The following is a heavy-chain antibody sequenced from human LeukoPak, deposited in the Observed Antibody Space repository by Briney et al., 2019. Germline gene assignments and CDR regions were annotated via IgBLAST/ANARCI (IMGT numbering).Heavy chain of an antibody. D-gene: IGHD3-10*01. V-gene: IGHV3-74*01. CDR1: GFTFTNSW. Sequence: GGSLRLSRTASGFTFTNSWMHWVRQAPGKGLVWVSRIRGDGFDTGYADSVKGRFTISRDNAKNTLYLQMNSLTADDTAVYYCARDLILGSGSLDYWGQGTLVTVSS. CDR2: IRGDGFDT. CDR3: ARDLILGSGSLDY. J-gene: IGHJ4*02.